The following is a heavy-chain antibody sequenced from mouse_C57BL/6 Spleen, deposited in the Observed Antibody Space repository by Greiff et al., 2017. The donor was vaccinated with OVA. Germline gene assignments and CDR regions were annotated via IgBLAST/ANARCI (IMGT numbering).Heavy chain of an antibody. D-gene: IGHD1-1*01. J-gene: IGHJ4*01. CDR3: ARRHYGSSSYAMDY. Sequence: QVQLQQSGAELARPGASVKLSCKASGYTFTSYGISWVKQRTGQGLEWIGEIYPRSGNTYYNEKFKGKATLTADKSSSTAYMELRSLTSEDSAVYVCARRHYGSSSYAMDYWGQGTSVTVSS. V-gene: IGHV1-81*01. CDR1: GYTFTSYG. CDR2: IYPRSGNT.